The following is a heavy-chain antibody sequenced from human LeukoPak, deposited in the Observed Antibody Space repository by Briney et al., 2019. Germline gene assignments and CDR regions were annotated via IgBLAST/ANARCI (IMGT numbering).Heavy chain of an antibody. CDR2: ISASGDVT. CDR1: RFSFSAYP. V-gene: IGHV3-23*01. J-gene: IGHJ3*02. CDR3: AKSLLTTASGTGRAFDI. Sequence: GGSLRLSCEASRFSFSAYPMGWVRRAPGKGLEWVSGISASGDVTFHADPVKSRFTISRDNSKNTLYLQMNSLRAEDTAKYYCAKSLLTTASGTGRAFDIWGQGTMVTVSS. D-gene: IGHD1-26*01.